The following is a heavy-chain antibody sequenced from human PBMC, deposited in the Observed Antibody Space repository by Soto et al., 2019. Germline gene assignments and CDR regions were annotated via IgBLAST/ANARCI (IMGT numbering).Heavy chain of an antibody. J-gene: IGHJ4*02. Sequence: XESLRLSCAASGFTFSAYAFHGVRQAPGKGLEWLSVISYDGRETHYADSVEGRFIISRDSSKKTAYLQMNSLRGDDTAVYFCATDPVAVTGSFIDSWGQGTLVTVSS. D-gene: IGHD2-21*02. CDR3: ATDPVAVTGSFIDS. CDR1: GFTFSAYA. V-gene: IGHV3-30-3*01. CDR2: ISYDGRET.